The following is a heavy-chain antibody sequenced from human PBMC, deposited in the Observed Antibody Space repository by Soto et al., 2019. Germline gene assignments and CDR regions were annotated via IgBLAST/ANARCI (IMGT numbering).Heavy chain of an antibody. D-gene: IGHD2-21*02. CDR1: GGSISSGDYY. V-gene: IGHV4-30-4*01. CDR2: IYYSGST. Sequence: SETLSLTCTVSGGSISSGDYYWSWIRQPPGKGLEWIGYIYYSGSTYYNPSLKSRVTISVDTSKNQFSLKLSSVTAADTAVYYCARAYCGGDCYPVYRSWFDPWGQGTLVTVSS. CDR3: ARAYCGGDCYPVYRSWFDP. J-gene: IGHJ5*02.